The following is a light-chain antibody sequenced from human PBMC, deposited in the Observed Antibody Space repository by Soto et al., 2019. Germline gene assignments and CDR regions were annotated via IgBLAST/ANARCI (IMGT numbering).Light chain of an antibody. V-gene: IGLV2-23*01. CDR2: EDD. J-gene: IGLJ7*01. CDR1: SGDVGNYNL. Sequence: QSVLTQPASVSGSPGQSITISCSGVSGDVGNYNLVSWYQQYPGKAPAHLIYEDDKRPSGVSNRFSGSKSDSTASLTISGLQAEDEADYYCCLYLGGTSVFGGGTQLTVL. CDR3: CLYLGGTSV.